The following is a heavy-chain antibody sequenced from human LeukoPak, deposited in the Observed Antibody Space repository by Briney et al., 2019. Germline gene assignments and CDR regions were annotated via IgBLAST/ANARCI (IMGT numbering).Heavy chain of an antibody. D-gene: IGHD6-13*01. Sequence: GGSLRLSCAASGFTFGSYALTWVRQAPGKGLEWVSLISGSGGSTYYTDSVEGRFTISRDNSRNTLYLQMNSLRAEDTAVYYCAKDRARIAPAPGWFDPWGQGTLVTVSS. CDR1: GFTFGSYA. CDR3: AKDRARIAPAPGWFDP. CDR2: ISGSGGST. V-gene: IGHV3-23*01. J-gene: IGHJ5*02.